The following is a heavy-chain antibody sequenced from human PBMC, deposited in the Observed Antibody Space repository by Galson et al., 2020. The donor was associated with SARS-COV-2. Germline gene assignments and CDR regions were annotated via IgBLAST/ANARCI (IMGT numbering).Heavy chain of an antibody. V-gene: IGHV3-30*04. CDR2: ISYDGSNN. CDR1: GFNFSSSA. J-gene: IGHJ4*02. Sequence: GESLKISCAASGFNFSSSAMHWVRPAPGKGLEWVAVISYDGSNNYYADSVKGRFTISRDNSKNTLYLQMNSLRAEDTAVYYCARDLVVVAATPLDYWGQGTLVTVSS. CDR3: ARDLVVVAATPLDY. D-gene: IGHD2-15*01.